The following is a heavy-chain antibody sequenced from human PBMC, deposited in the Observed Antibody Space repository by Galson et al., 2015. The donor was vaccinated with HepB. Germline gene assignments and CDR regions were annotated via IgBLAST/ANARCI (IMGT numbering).Heavy chain of an antibody. CDR2: VRNRANNYAT. D-gene: IGHD6-13*01. CDR3: TRPGYGSSWFLDYSHGMDI. J-gene: IGHJ6*02. V-gene: IGHV3-73*01. CDR1: GFTFSGSG. Sequence: LRLSCAASGFTFSGSGIHWVRLASGKGLEWVGRVRNRANNYATAYAASVRGRFTVSRDDSKNTAYLQMNSLKTEDTAVYYCTRPGYGSSWFLDYSHGMDIWGQGTTVIVS.